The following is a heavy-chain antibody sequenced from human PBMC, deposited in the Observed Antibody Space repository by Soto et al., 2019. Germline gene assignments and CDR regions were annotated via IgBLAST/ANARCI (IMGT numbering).Heavy chain of an antibody. J-gene: IGHJ4*02. CDR1: GGSISSYY. V-gene: IGHV4-59*13. CDR3: ATNYGGFSAPYDY. D-gene: IGHD4-17*01. CDR2: IFNSGGT. Sequence: PSETLSLTCTVSGGSISSYYWSWLRQPPGKGLEWIGYIFNSGGTNYNPSLKSRVTISLDMSKNQLSLRLTSVTAADTAVYYCATNYGGFSAPYDYWGQGTLVTVFS.